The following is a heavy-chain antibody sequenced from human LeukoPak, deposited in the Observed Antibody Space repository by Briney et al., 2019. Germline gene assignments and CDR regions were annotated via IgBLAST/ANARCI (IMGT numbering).Heavy chain of an antibody. Sequence: GGSLRLSCAASGFPFSNYWMSWVRQAPGKGLEWVANMKEDGGEINYVDSVKGRFTISRDNSKNTLYLQMNSLRAEDTAVYYCARSGSYYSWLYYFDYWGQGTLVTVSS. CDR2: MKEDGGEI. V-gene: IGHV3-7*01. J-gene: IGHJ4*02. D-gene: IGHD1-26*01. CDR1: GFPFSNYW. CDR3: ARSGSYYSWLYYFDY.